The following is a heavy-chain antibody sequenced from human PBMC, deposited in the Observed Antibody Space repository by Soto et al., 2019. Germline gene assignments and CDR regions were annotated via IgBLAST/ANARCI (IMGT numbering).Heavy chain of an antibody. D-gene: IGHD4-17*01. J-gene: IGHJ4*02. Sequence: QITLKESGPTLVRHAQTLTLTCAFSGFSLSTYHMGVAWIRQPPGNALEWLALIYWDDDKRYSPSLKDRLAISKDTSSNQVVLTITNMDPVYSATYFCAHAGDYDLLTFGLWGPGTLVTVSS. CDR1: GFSLSTYHMG. V-gene: IGHV2-5*02. CDR2: IYWDDDK. CDR3: AHAGDYDLLTFGL.